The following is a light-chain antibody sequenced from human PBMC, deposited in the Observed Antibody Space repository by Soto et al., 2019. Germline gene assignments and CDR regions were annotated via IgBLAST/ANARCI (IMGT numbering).Light chain of an antibody. CDR3: QQYYTFPWT. CDR2: EAS. J-gene: IGKJ1*01. CDR1: QNIYRW. V-gene: IGKV1-5*03. Sequence: DIQMTQSPSTLSASVGDRVTITCRASQNIYRWLAWCQQKPGKAPTLLIYEASNLEPEVPSTFSGSGSGTEVTLTISSLQPDDFETYDGQQYYTFPWTFGQGTKVEIK.